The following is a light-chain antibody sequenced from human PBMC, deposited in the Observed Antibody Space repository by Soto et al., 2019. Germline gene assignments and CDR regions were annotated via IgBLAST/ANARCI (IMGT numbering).Light chain of an antibody. J-gene: IGLJ1*01. V-gene: IGLV2-14*01. CDR3: SSYTSSSTLYV. CDR1: SSDVGGYNY. CDR2: EVS. Sequence: QSALTQPASVSGSPGQSITISCTGTSSDVGGYNYVSWYQQHPGKAPKLMIYEVSNRPSGVSHRFSGSKSGNTASLTISGLQAEDEAGYYCSSYTSSSTLYVFGTGTKVTVL.